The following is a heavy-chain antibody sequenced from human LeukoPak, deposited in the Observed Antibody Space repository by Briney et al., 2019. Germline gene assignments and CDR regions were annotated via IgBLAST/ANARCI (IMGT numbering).Heavy chain of an antibody. J-gene: IGHJ4*02. D-gene: IGHD5-24*01. Sequence: ASVKVSCKASGYTFTSYYMHWVRQAPGQGLEWMGIINPSGCSTSYAQKFQGRVTMTRDTSTSTVYMELSSLRSEDTAVYYCARDEVMATMDYWGQGTLVTVSS. CDR3: ARDEVMATMDY. V-gene: IGHV1-46*01. CDR1: GYTFTSYY. CDR2: INPSGCST.